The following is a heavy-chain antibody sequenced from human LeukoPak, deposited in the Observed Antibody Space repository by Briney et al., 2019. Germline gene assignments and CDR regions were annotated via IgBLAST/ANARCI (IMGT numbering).Heavy chain of an antibody. CDR2: ISSSSSYI. CDR1: GFTFSSYS. Sequence: GGSLRLSCAASGFTFSSYSMNWVRQAPGKGLEWVSSISSSSSYIYYADSVKGRFTISRDNAKNSLYLHLNSLRAEDSAVYYCATEGPRYSSGWYPIKFDPWGQGTLVTVSS. CDR3: ATEGPRYSSGWYPIKFDP. V-gene: IGHV3-21*01. J-gene: IGHJ5*02. D-gene: IGHD6-19*01.